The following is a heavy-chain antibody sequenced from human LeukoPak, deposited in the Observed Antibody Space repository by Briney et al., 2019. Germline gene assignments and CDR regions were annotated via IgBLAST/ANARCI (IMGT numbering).Heavy chain of an antibody. J-gene: IGHJ6*03. CDR3: ARRDDGRRVGGELLGNYYYYMDV. CDR2: ISTYNGNT. CDR1: GYTFTSYG. D-gene: IGHD1-26*01. V-gene: IGHV1-18*01. Sequence: ASVKVSCKASGYTFTSYGISWVRQAPGQGLEWMGWISTYNGNTNYAQKLQGRVTMTTDTSTSTAYMDLRSLRSDDTAVYYCARRDDGRRVGGELLGNYYYYMDVWGKGTTVTVSS.